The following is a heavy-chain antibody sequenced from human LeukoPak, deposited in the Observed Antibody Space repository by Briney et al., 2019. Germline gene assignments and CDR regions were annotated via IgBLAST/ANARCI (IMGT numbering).Heavy chain of an antibody. Sequence: GGSLRLSCAASGFTFSAYGMHWVRLPPGKGLEWVALISNDGSNKYYADSVKGRFTISRDNFKNTLFLQMESLRAEDTAVYYCAKPATVALTGSPFDYWGQGTLVPVSS. D-gene: IGHD7-27*01. CDR3: AKPATVALTGSPFDY. CDR1: GFTFSAYG. V-gene: IGHV3-30*18. J-gene: IGHJ4*02. CDR2: ISNDGSNK.